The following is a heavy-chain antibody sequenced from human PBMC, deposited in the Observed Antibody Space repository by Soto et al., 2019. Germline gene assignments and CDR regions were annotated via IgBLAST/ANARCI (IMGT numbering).Heavy chain of an antibody. CDR2: IRSKAYGGTT. CDR3: TRHQASGYCSGGSCYSVKAYYFDY. V-gene: IGHV3-49*03. D-gene: IGHD2-15*01. J-gene: IGHJ4*02. Sequence: GGSLRLSCTASGFTFGDYAMSWFRQAPGKGLEWVGFIRSKAYGGTTEYAASVKGRFTISRDDSKSIAYLQMNSLKTEDTAVYYCTRHQASGYCSGGSCYSVKAYYFDYWGQGTLVTVSS. CDR1: GFTFGDYA.